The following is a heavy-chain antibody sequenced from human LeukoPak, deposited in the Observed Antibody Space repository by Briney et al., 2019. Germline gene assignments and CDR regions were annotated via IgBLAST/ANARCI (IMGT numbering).Heavy chain of an antibody. CDR1: GFTFSSYG. Sequence: GGSLRLSCAASGFTFSSYGMHWVRQAPGKGLEWVAFIRYDGSNKYYADSVKGRFTISRDNSKNTLYLQMNSLSAEDTAVYYCAKDAYSNYGVAYYFDYWGQGTLVTVSS. V-gene: IGHV3-30*02. J-gene: IGHJ4*02. D-gene: IGHD4-11*01. CDR2: IRYDGSNK. CDR3: AKDAYSNYGVAYYFDY.